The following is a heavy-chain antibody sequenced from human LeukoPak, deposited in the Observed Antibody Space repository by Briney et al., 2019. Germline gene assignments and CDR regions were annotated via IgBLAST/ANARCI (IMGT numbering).Heavy chain of an antibody. CDR1: GFTFSSYA. CDR2: ISYDGSNK. V-gene: IGHV3-30*04. Sequence: GGSLRLSCAASGFTFSSYAMHWVRQAPGKGLEWVAVISYDGSNKYYADSVKGRFTISRDNSKNTLYLQMNSLRAEDTAVYYCARTYYDFWSGYYPLDYWGQGTLVTVSS. J-gene: IGHJ4*02. CDR3: ARTYYDFWSGYYPLDY. D-gene: IGHD3-3*01.